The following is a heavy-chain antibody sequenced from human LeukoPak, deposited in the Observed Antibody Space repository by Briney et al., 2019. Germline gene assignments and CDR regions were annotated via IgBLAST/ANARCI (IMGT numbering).Heavy chain of an antibody. CDR2: INWNGGST. CDR1: GFTFDDYG. D-gene: IGHD4-17*01. V-gene: IGHV3-20*04. CDR3: ARDGDYEQTNYYYMDV. J-gene: IGHJ6*03. Sequence: GGSLRLSCAASGFTFDDYGMSWVRHAPGKGLEWVSGINWNGGSTGYGDSVKGRFTISRDNAKNSLYLQMNSLRAEDTAVYYCARDGDYEQTNYYYMDVWGKGTTVTVSS.